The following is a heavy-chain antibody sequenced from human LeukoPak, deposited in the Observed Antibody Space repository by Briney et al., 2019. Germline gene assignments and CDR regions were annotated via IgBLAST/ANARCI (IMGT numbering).Heavy chain of an antibody. V-gene: IGHV3-72*01. CDR3: GRDFLAESGAGGP. Sequence: GGSLRLSCAASGVAITDHHMDWVRQAPGKGMEWVGRSQTTKPNSCTTDYAASVKGRFTISRDNAKNSVYLQMTNLRVDDTAVYYCGRDFLAESGAGGPWGQGILVTVSS. CDR2: SQTTKPNSCTT. CDR1: GVAITDHH. J-gene: IGHJ5*02. D-gene: IGHD3-10*01.